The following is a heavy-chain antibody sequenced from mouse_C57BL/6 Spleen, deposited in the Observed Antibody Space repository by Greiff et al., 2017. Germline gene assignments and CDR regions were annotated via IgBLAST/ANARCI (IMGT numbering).Heavy chain of an antibody. V-gene: IGHV1-22*01. CDR2: IIPNNGGT. Sequence: EVQLQQSGPELVKSGASVLMSCKASGYTFTDYNMHWAKQSHGKSLEWIGYIIPNNGGTSSNQKFKGKATLPVNMFFSTAHLELRSRTSEDSAVYYCARPPYFSVWGTGGAVTVTS. CDR3: ARPPYFSV. CDR1: GYTFTDYN. J-gene: IGHJ1*03.